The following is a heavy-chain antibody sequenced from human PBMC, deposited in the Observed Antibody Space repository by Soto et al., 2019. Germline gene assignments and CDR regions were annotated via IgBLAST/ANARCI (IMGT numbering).Heavy chain of an antibody. Sequence: TSETLSLTCAVYGGSFSGYYWNWLRQPPGEGLEWIGKIDQSGSTNYNPSLKSRVTMSVDTSRSQFSLNLNFLTATDTAVYYCARWGDTAGISLPAFDVWGQGTVVTVSS. V-gene: IGHV4-34*01. CDR3: ARWGDTAGISLPAFDV. D-gene: IGHD2-21*02. CDR1: GGSFSGYY. J-gene: IGHJ3*01. CDR2: IDQSGST.